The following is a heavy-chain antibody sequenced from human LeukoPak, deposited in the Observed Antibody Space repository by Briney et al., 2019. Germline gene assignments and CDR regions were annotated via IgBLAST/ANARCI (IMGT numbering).Heavy chain of an antibody. V-gene: IGHV4-34*01. D-gene: IGHD3-22*01. CDR3: ARANFYYDSSGLI. J-gene: IGHJ3*02. CDR1: GGSFSGYY. CDR2: INHSGST. Sequence: SETLSLTCAVYGGSFSGYYWSWIRQPPGKGLEWIGEINHSGSTNYNPSLKSRVTISVDTSKNQFSLKLSSVTAADTAVYYCARANFYYDSSGLIWGQGTMVTVSS.